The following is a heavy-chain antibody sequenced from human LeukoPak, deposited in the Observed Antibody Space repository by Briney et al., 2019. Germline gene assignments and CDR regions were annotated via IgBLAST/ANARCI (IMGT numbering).Heavy chain of an antibody. CDR2: ISASGDST. CDR3: AKRSDIVVVSAAMVPDY. V-gene: IGHV3-23*01. CDR1: GFTFSNYA. Sequence: GGSLRLSCAASGFTFSNYAMSWVRQGPGKGLEWVSGISASGDSTYYADSVKGRFTISRDNSKNTLYLQIRSLRAEDTAVYYCAKRSDIVVVSAAMVPDYWGQGTLVTVSS. J-gene: IGHJ4*02. D-gene: IGHD2-2*01.